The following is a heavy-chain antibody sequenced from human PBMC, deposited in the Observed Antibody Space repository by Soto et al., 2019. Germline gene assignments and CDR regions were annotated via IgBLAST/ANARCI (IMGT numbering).Heavy chain of an antibody. CDR2: ISASAGST. J-gene: IGHJ6*02. CDR1: GFTFSNYA. D-gene: IGHD2-2*01. V-gene: IGHV3-23*01. CDR3: AKEGGIVVVQAAPEFSNGMDV. Sequence: GGSLRLSCAASGFTFSNYAMSWVRQAPGKGLECVSAISASAGSTYSADSVKGRFTISRDNSKNRLYPQMNSLRAEDTAVYYCAKEGGIVVVQAAPEFSNGMDVWGQGTTVTVSS.